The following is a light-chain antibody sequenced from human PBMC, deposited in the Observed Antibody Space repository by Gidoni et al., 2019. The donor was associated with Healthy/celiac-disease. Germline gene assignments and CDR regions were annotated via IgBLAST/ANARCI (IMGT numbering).Light chain of an antibody. J-gene: IGLJ3*02. CDR1: NMVSND. V-gene: IGLV3-21*03. CDR2: VDS. CDR3: QVWDSSSDHPEV. Sequence: SSLLTQPPSLSVAPGKTARITFGRSNMVSNDLHCYQQKPGPGPVLVVYVDSVRHSGIPERFSGSNSGNTATLTISRVEAGDEADYYCQVWDSSSDHPEVFGGGTKLTVL.